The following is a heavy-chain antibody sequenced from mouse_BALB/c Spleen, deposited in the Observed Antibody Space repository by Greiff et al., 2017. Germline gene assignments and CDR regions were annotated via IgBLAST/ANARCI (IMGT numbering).Heavy chain of an antibody. CDR1: GYSFTSYY. D-gene: IGHD2-3*01. CDR2: IFPGSGNT. Sequence: QVQLQQSGPELVKPGASVKISCKASGYSFTSYYIHWVKQRPGQGLEWIGWIFPGSGNTKYNEKFKGKATLTADTSSSTAYMQLSSLTSEDSAVYFCARRKDGYYVGAMDYWGQGTSVTVSS. V-gene: IGHV1-66*01. CDR3: ARRKDGYYVGAMDY. J-gene: IGHJ4*01.